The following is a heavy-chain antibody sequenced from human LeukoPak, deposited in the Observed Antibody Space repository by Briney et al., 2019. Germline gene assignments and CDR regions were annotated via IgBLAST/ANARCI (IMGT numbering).Heavy chain of an antibody. CDR1: GGSFSGCY. CDR2: INHSGST. D-gene: IGHD6-19*01. J-gene: IGHJ6*02. V-gene: IGHV4-34*01. Sequence: SETLSLTCAVYGGSFSGCYWSWIRQPPGKGLEWVREINHSGSTNYNPSLKRRVTISVDTSKNQFSLKLSSVTAADTAVYYCARGPYSSGWSPYYYYGMDVWGQGTTVTVSS. CDR3: ARGPYSSGWSPYYYYGMDV.